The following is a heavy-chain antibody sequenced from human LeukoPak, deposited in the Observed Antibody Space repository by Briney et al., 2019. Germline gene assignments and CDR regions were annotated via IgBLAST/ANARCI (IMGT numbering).Heavy chain of an antibody. J-gene: IGHJ4*02. CDR3: ARAGTGHTAYGY. D-gene: IGHD1-14*01. CDR1: GGSISSGGYY. CDR2: IYYSGST. V-gene: IGHV4-31*03. Sequence: SETLSLTCTVSGGSISSGGYYWSWIRQHPGKGLEWIGYIYYSGSTYYNPSLKSRVTISVDTSKNQFSLKLSSVTAADTAVYYCARAGTGHTAYGYWGQGTLVTVSS.